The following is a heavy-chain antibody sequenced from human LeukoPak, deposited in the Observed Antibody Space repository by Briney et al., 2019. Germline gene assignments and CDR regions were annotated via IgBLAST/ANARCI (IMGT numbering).Heavy chain of an antibody. CDR3: ARQAGGMSFDY. CDR2: IYYSGST. CDR1: GGSISSYY. D-gene: IGHD3-16*01. Sequence: SETLSLTCTVSGGSISSYYWSWIRQPPGKGLEWIGYIYYSGSTNYNPSLKSRVTISVDTSKNQFSLKLSSVTAADTAVYYCARQAGGMSFDYWSQGTLVTVSS. V-gene: IGHV4-59*08. J-gene: IGHJ4*02.